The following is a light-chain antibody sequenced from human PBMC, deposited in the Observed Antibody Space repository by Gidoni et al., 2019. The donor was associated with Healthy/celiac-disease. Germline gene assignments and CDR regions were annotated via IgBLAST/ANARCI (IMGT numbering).Light chain of an antibody. CDR1: SSDVGGYNY. J-gene: IGLJ1*01. V-gene: IGLV2-11*01. Sequence: QSALTQPPSVSGSPGQPVTISCTGTSSDVGGYNYVSWYPQHPGKAPKLMIYDVSKRPSGVPDRFSGSKSGNTASLTISGLQAEDEADYYCCSYAGSYTFEVFGTGTKVTVL. CDR2: DVS. CDR3: CSYAGSYTFEV.